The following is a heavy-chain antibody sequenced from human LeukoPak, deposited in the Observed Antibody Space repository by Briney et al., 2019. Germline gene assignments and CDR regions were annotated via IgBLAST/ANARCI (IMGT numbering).Heavy chain of an antibody. CDR1: GFTFSSYE. J-gene: IGHJ6*03. D-gene: IGHD3-3*01. V-gene: IGHV3-48*03. CDR2: ISSSGSII. CDR3: ARDHYDFWLGYYYMDV. Sequence: PGGSLRLSCAASGFTFSSYEMSWVRQAPGKGLEWVSYISSSGSIIYYADSMKGRFTISRDNAKNTLYLQMNSLRAEDTAVYYCARDHYDFWLGYYYMDVWGKGTTVTVSS.